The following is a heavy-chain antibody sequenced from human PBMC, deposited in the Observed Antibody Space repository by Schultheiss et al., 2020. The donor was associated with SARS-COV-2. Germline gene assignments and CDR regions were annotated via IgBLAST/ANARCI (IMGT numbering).Heavy chain of an antibody. CDR3: AKDGGYNFDY. V-gene: IGHV3-74*01. CDR2: VNMDGMKT. CDR1: GFTFSSYW. D-gene: IGHD6-19*01. J-gene: IGHJ4*02. Sequence: GGSLRLSCAASGFTFSSYWMHWVRQAPGKGPVWVSRVNMDGMKTDYADSVKGRFTISRDNAKNTLYLQMNSLSAEDTAVYYCAKDGGYNFDYWGQGTLVTVSS.